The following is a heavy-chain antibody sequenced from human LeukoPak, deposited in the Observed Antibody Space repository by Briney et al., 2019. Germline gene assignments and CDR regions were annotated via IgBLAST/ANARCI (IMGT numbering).Heavy chain of an antibody. Sequence: GASVKVSCKASGSTFTSYGINWVRQATGQGLEWKGWMNTNSGNTGYAQKFQGRVTMTRNTSISTAYMELSSLRSEDTAVYYCARNVTTGVRDYWGQGTLVTVSS. CDR1: GSTFTSYG. D-gene: IGHD4-23*01. CDR3: ARNVTTGVRDY. CDR2: MNTNSGNT. J-gene: IGHJ4*02. V-gene: IGHV1-8*01.